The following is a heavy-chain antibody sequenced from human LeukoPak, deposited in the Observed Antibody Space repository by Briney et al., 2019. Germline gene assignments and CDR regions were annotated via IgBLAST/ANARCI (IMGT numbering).Heavy chain of an antibody. D-gene: IGHD3-9*01. J-gene: IGHJ5*02. Sequence: GSLSLSCAASGFTFSGSAMHWVRQASGKGLEWVGRIRSKANSYATAYAASVKGRFTISRDDSKNTAYLQMNSLKTEDTAVYYCTRLCYDILTGYHNWFDPWGQGTLVTVSS. CDR1: GFTFSGSA. V-gene: IGHV3-73*01. CDR3: TRLCYDILTGYHNWFDP. CDR2: IRSKANSYAT.